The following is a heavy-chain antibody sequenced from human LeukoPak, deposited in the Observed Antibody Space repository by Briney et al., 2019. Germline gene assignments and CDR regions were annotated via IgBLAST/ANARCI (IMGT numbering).Heavy chain of an antibody. CDR3: ARHQPPFDY. CDR2: INHSGST. V-gene: IGHV4-34*01. Sequence: SETLSLTCAVYGGSFSGYYWSWIRQPPGKGLEWIGEINHSGSTNYNPSLKSRVTISVDTSKNQFSLKLSSVTAADTAVYYCARHQPPFDYWGQGTLVTVSS. J-gene: IGHJ4*02. CDR1: GGSFSGYY.